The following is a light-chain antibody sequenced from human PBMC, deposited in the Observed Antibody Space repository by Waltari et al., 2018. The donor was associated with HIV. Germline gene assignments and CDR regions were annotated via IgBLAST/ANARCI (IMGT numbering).Light chain of an antibody. CDR3: QVWDSSSNHAV. CDR2: EDT. Sequence: SYVPTQPPSVSVAPGQTARITCLGNNLGRHSLHYYQQKPGQAPLLVVYEDTDRPSGIPERFSGSNSGNTATLTSSRVEAGDEADYYCQVWDSSSNHAVFGGGTKLTVL. V-gene: IGLV3-21*02. J-gene: IGLJ3*02. CDR1: NLGRHS.